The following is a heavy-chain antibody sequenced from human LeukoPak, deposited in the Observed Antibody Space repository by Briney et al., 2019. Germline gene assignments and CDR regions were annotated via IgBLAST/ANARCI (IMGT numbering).Heavy chain of an antibody. J-gene: IGHJ4*02. CDR3: ARYYYDSSGYSTADTDY. D-gene: IGHD3-22*01. V-gene: IGHV4-38-2*01. CDR1: GYSISSGYY. CDR2: IYHSGST. Sequence: PSQTLSLTYAVSGYSISSGYYWGWNWPPPGKGPWWFGIIYHSGSTYYNPSLKRRGTISVETSKHQCCLRLSAVIAGETAVYYCARYYYDSSGYSTADTDYWGQGTLVTVSS.